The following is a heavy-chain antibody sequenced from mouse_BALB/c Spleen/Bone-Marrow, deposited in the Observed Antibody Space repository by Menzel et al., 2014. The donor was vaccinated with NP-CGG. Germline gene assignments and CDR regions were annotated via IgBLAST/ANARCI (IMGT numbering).Heavy chain of an antibody. CDR2: ISSGSSNI. V-gene: IGHV5-17*02. Sequence: DVMLVESGGGLVQTGGSRTLSCAASGFTFSSFGMHWVRQAPEKGLEWVAYISSGSSNIYYADTVKGRFTISRDNPKNTLFLQMTSLRSEDTAMYYGTRKGVLISHYYAKDYWGQGPSVTVYS. CDR1: GFTFSSFG. J-gene: IGHJ4*01. D-gene: IGHD2-4*01. CDR3: TRKGVLISHYYAKDY.